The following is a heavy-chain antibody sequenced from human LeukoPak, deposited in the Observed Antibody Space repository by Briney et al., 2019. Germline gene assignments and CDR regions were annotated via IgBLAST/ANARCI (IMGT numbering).Heavy chain of an antibody. CDR2: IYYSGST. D-gene: IGHD4-17*01. CDR3: ARDFGGDLAYNWFDP. CDR1: GGSISSSSYY. Sequence: SETLSLTCTVSGGSISSSSYYWGWIRQPPGKGLEWIGSIYYSGSTYYNPSLKSRVTISVDTSKNQFSLKLSSVTAADTAVYYCARDFGGDLAYNWFDPWGQGTLVTVSS. V-gene: IGHV4-39*07. J-gene: IGHJ5*02.